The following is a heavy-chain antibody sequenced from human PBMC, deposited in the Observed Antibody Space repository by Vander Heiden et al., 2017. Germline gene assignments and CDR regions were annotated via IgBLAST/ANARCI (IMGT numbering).Heavy chain of an antibody. CDR1: GSTFSSYW. V-gene: IGHV3-7*01. Sequence: EVRLVESGGGLVQPGGPLRLSCAAAGSTFSSYWMSWVRQAPGKGLEWVANIKQDGSEKYYVDSVKGRFTISRDNAKNSLYLQMNSLRAEDTAVYYCARDQGELSYFDYWGQGTLVTVSS. CDR3: ARDQGELSYFDY. CDR2: IKQDGSEK. D-gene: IGHD1-26*01. J-gene: IGHJ4*02.